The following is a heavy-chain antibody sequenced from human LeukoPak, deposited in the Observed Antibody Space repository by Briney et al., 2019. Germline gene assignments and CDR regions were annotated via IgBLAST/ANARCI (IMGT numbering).Heavy chain of an antibody. D-gene: IGHD2-15*01. CDR3: AKSGLNRFDY. CDR2: ISSSSSYI. J-gene: IGHJ4*02. Sequence: GESLRLSCAASGFTFSSYSMNWVRQAPGEGLEWVSSISSSSSYIYYADSMKGRFTISRDNAKKSLYLQMNSLRAEDTAVYYCAKSGLNRFDYWGQGNLVTVSS. V-gene: IGHV3-21*01. CDR1: GFTFSSYS.